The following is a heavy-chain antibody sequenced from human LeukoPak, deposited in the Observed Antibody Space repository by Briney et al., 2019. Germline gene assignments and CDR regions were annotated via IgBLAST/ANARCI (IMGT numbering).Heavy chain of an antibody. D-gene: IGHD3-22*01. CDR3: ARDPSYDSSGYEIDY. J-gene: IGHJ4*02. CDR2: ISYDGSNK. CDR1: GFTFSSYA. V-gene: IGHV3-30*04. Sequence: GGSLRLSCAASGFTFSSYAMHWVRQAPGKGLEWVAVISYDGSNKYYADSVKGRFTISRDNSKKTLYLQMNSLRAEDTAVYYCARDPSYDSSGYEIDYWGQGTLVTVSS.